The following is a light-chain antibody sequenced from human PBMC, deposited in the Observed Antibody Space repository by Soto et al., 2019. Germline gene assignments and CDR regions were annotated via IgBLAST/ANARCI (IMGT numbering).Light chain of an antibody. V-gene: IGKV3-20*01. Sequence: EIVLTQSPGTLSLSPGERATLSCRASQTVSSNYLAWYQQKPGQAPRLLIYAASTRATGIPDRFSGSGSGTDFTLSISRLEPEDGAVYYCQLYGTSPKPFGQGTKVEIK. J-gene: IGKJ1*01. CDR2: AAS. CDR3: QLYGTSPKP. CDR1: QTVSSNY.